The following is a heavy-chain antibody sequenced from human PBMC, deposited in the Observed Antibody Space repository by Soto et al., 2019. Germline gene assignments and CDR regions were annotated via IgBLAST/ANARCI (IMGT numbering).Heavy chain of an antibody. CDR3: AATRLGY. CDR2: IYIDGST. D-gene: IGHD5-12*01. Sequence: EVQLVESGGGLVQPGGSLRLSCTASGFTVSSNYMSWVRQAPGKGLEWVSVIYIDGSTYYADSVKGRFTISRHNSKNTLYLQMNSLRTEDTAVYYCAATRLGYWGQGTLVTVSS. J-gene: IGHJ4*02. CDR1: GFTVSSNY. V-gene: IGHV3-53*04.